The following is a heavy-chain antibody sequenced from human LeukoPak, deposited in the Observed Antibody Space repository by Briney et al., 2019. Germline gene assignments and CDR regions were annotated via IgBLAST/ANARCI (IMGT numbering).Heavy chain of an antibody. CDR1: GFTFSIYS. D-gene: IGHD6-6*01. J-gene: IGHJ5*02. CDR3: ARTPYSSSSWFDP. CDR2: ISNNSSYI. V-gene: IGHV3-21*01. Sequence: PGGSLRLSCAASGFTFSIYSVNWVRQAPGKGLECVSSISNNSSYIYYADSVKGRFTISRDNAKNSLYLQMNSLRAEDTAVYYCARTPYSSSSWFDPWGQGTLVTVSS.